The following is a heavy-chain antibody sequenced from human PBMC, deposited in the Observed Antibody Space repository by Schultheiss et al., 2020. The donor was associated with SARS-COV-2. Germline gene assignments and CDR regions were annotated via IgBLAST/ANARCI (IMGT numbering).Heavy chain of an antibody. D-gene: IGHD2-2*01. CDR2: ISSSSSTI. V-gene: IGHV3-48*01. J-gene: IGHJ4*02. Sequence: GGSLRLSCAASGFTFSSYGMHWVRQAPGKGLEWVSYISSSSSTIYYADSVKGRFTISRDNAKNSLYLQMNSLRAEDTAVYYCARGDIVVVPAASQSLYFDYWGQGTLVTVSS. CDR3: ARGDIVVVPAASQSLYFDY. CDR1: GFTFSSYG.